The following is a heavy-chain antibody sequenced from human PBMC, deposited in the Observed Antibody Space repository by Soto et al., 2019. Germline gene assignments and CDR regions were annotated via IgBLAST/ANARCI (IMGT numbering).Heavy chain of an antibody. J-gene: IGHJ6*02. D-gene: IGHD2-15*01. CDR2: ISYDGSNK. Sequence: QVQLVESGGGVVQPGRSLRLSCAASGFTFSSYAMHWVRQAPGKGLEWVAVISYDGSNKYYADYVKGRFTISRDNSKNTLYQQMNRVRAEDTAVYYCARGYCSGGRCYSYYYYGMDVWGQGTTVAVSS. CDR1: GFTFSSYA. V-gene: IGHV3-30-3*01. CDR3: ARGYCSGGRCYSYYYYGMDV.